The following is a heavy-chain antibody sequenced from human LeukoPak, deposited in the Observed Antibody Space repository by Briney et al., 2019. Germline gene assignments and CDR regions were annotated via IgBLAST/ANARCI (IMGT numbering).Heavy chain of an antibody. CDR2: INPSGGST. D-gene: IGHD3-10*01. Sequence: ASVKVSCKASGYTFTIYYIHWLRQAPGQGFEWMGIINPSGGSTSYAQKFQGRVTMTRDTSTSTVYMELSSLRSEDTAVYYCARAGIFDYWGQGTLVTVSS. J-gene: IGHJ4*02. CDR1: GYTFTIYY. V-gene: IGHV1-46*01. CDR3: ARAGIFDY.